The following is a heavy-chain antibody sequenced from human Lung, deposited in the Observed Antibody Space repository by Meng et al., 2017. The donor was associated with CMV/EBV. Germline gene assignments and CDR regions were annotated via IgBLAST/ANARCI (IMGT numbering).Heavy chain of an antibody. CDR3: AKCSRGRWDTFDI. CDR1: GFTFSNYA. J-gene: IGHJ3*02. D-gene: IGHD3-10*02. Sequence: GGSLRLXCAASGFTFSNYAMTWVRQAPGKGLEWVSSVSNNGGTTYYSDSVKGRFTISRDKSKNTLYLQMNSLRAEGTAVYYCAKCSRGRWDTFDIWGQGTXV. V-gene: IGHV3-23*01. CDR2: VSNNGGTT.